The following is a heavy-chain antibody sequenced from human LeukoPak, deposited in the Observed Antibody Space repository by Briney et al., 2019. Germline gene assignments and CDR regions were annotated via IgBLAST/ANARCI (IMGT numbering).Heavy chain of an antibody. CDR3: ARASSSGYDLDY. D-gene: IGHD5-12*01. CDR1: GGSISRSSYY. V-gene: IGHV4-39*07. CDR2: IYHSGST. Sequence: SETLSLTCTVSGGSISRSSYYWGWIRQPPGKGLEWIGSIYHSGSTYYNPSLKSRVTISVDTSKNQFSLKLSSVTAADTPVYYCARASSSGYDLDYWGQGTLVTVSS. J-gene: IGHJ4*02.